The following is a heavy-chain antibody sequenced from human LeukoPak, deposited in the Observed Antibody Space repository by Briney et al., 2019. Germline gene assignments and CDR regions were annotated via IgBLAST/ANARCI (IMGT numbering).Heavy chain of an antibody. Sequence: PSETLSLTCAVSGCSISSYYWSWIRQPPGKGLEWIGYIYYSGSTNYNPSLKSRVTISVDTSKNQFSLKLSSVTAADTAVCYCARDRSLDYWGQGTLVTVSS. D-gene: IGHD2-15*01. CDR2: IYYSGST. CDR1: GCSISSYY. J-gene: IGHJ4*02. CDR3: ARDRSLDY. V-gene: IGHV4-59*01.